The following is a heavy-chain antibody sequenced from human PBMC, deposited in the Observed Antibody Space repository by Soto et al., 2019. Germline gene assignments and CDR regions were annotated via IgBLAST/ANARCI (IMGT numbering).Heavy chain of an antibody. V-gene: IGHV4-39*01. D-gene: IGHD4-17*01. CDR1: GGSIRRSSNQ. CDR3: ATLPHYGDPKAGF. Sequence: SETLSLTCAVAGGSIRRSSNQWGCIRQAPGKGLEWIGSVHHSGTTYYNPSVKSRVTISVDTSKNQFSLKLTSVTAADTAVYYCATLPHYGDPKAGFWGQGTLVTVSS. J-gene: IGHJ4*02. CDR2: VHHSGTT.